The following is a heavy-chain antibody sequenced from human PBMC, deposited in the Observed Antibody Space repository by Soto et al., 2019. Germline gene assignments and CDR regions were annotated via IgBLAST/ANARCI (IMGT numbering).Heavy chain of an antibody. D-gene: IGHD3-22*01. Sequence: GGSLRLSCAASGFTFSDHYMDWVRQAPGKGLEWVGRTRNKANGYTTEYAASVKGRFTISRDDSKNSLYLQMNSLKTEDTAVYYCARMYYYDSSGYYTDDAFDIWGQGTMVTVSS. J-gene: IGHJ3*02. CDR1: GFTFSDHY. CDR3: ARMYYYDSSGYYTDDAFDI. V-gene: IGHV3-72*01. CDR2: TRNKANGYTT.